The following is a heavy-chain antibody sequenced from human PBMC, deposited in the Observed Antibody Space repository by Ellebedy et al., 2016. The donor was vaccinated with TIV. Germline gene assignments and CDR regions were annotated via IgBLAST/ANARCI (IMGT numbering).Heavy chain of an antibody. D-gene: IGHD1-26*01. CDR3: ARLGATGDAFDI. J-gene: IGHJ3*02. CDR2: INPSGGST. Sequence: ASVKVSXKASRYTFTSYYMHWVRQAPGQGLEWMGIINPSGGSTSYAQKFQGRVTMTRDTSTSTVYMELSSLRSEDTAVYYCARLGATGDAFDIWGQGTMVTVSS. CDR1: RYTFTSYY. V-gene: IGHV1-46*01.